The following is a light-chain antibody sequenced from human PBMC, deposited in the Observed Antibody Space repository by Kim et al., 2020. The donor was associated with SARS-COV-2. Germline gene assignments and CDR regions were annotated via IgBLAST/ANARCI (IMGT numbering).Light chain of an antibody. V-gene: IGLV3-19*01. CDR1: SLRNYF. CDR3: YSRDTSGSHVI. J-gene: IGLJ1*01. CDR2: DKD. Sequence: SSELTQDPVVSVALGQTVRITCHGDSLRNYFADWCQQRPGQAPVVVIYDKDTRPSGIPDRFSGSGSDNTASLTITGAQAEDEADYFFYSRDTSGSHVIFG.